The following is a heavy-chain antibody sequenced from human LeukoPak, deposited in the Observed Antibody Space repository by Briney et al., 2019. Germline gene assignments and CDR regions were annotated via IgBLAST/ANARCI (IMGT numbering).Heavy chain of an antibody. D-gene: IGHD6-19*01. J-gene: IGHJ4*02. CDR1: GGSISSSGYY. Sequence: SETLSLTCTVSGGSISSSGYYWGWIRQPPGKGLEWIGSIYYSGSTYYNPSLKSRVTISVDTSKSQFSLKLSSVTAADTAVYYCARQNFYSSGRHIDYWGQGTLVTVSS. CDR3: ARQNFYSSGRHIDY. V-gene: IGHV4-39*01. CDR2: IYYSGST.